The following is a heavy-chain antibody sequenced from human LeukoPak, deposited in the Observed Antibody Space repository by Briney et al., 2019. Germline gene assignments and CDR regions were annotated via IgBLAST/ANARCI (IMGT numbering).Heavy chain of an antibody. Sequence: GGSLTLSCVASGFNFKYYGMSWVRQAPGRGLEWVSAISTRSNTYYTDSVKGRFTISRDSSENTLYLQMNSLKTEDTALYYCARQMATILDGILDYWGQGTLVTVSS. CDR3: ARQMATILDGILDY. J-gene: IGHJ4*02. D-gene: IGHD5-24*01. CDR2: ISTRSNT. CDR1: GFNFKYYG. V-gene: IGHV3-23*01.